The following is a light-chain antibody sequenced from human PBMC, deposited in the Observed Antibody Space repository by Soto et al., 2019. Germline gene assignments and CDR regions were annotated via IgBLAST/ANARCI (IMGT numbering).Light chain of an antibody. Sequence: EIVLTQSPGTLSLSPGESGTLSCRADQTLSSSSLAWYQQKPGQAPRLLIYGASNRASGIPDRFSGGGSGTDFTLTISRLEPEDFAVYYCHQYGSSPLTFGGGTKVEI. CDR3: HQYGSSPLT. CDR2: GAS. V-gene: IGKV3-20*01. J-gene: IGKJ4*01. CDR1: QTLSSSS.